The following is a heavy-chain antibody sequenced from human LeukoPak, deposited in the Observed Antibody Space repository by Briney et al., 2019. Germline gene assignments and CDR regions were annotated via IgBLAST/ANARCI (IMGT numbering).Heavy chain of an antibody. CDR2: IYYSGST. V-gene: IGHV4-30-4*01. Sequence: KTSETLSLTRTVSGGSISSGDYYWSWIRQPPGKGLEWIGCIYYSGSTYYNPSLKSRVTISVDTSKNQFSLKLSSVTAADTAVYYCARDSYYGSGSYYNFYFDYWGQGTLVTVSS. J-gene: IGHJ4*02. CDR1: GGSISSGDYY. D-gene: IGHD3-10*01. CDR3: ARDSYYGSGSYYNFYFDY.